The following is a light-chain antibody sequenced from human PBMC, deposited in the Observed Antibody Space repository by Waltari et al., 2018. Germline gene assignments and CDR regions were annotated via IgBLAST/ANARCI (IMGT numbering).Light chain of an antibody. Sequence: SSELTQDPAVSVALGQTVRITCQGHSLRTYYVSWFLQKPGQAPALVIYGKNNRPSGIPDRFSASSSGSTASLTIIGAQAEDEADYYCHSRDSSGDVLIGGGTKLTVV. CDR2: GKN. CDR3: HSRDSSGDVL. V-gene: IGLV3-19*01. CDR1: SLRTYY. J-gene: IGLJ2*01.